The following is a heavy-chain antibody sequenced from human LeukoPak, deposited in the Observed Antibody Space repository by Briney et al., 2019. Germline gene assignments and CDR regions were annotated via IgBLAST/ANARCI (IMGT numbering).Heavy chain of an antibody. D-gene: IGHD1-14*01. J-gene: IGHJ4*02. CDR2: MDQGGGFI. V-gene: IGHV3-23*01. CDR3: AKDYRGSGEVGETGPLDY. Sequence: GGSLRLSCIASGLTFRNYAMSWIRQASAKGLEWVAGMDQGGGFIQYADSVKGRFTISRDNSKNTLHLQMSSLRAEDTAVYYCAKDYRGSGEVGETGPLDYWGQGTLVTVSS. CDR1: GLTFRNYA.